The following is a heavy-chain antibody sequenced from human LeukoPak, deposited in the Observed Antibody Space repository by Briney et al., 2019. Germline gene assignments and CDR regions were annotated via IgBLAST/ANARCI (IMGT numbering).Heavy chain of an antibody. CDR2: INWNSDII. D-gene: IGHD1-1*01. CDR3: AKAPTTKPYYFDY. Sequence: GGSLRLSCAASGFTFDDYAMHWVRQAPGKGLEWVSSINWNSDIIKYADSVKGRFTISRDNAKNSLYLQMNSLRTEDTALYYCAKAPTTKPYYFDYWGQGTLVTVSS. J-gene: IGHJ4*02. V-gene: IGHV3-9*01. CDR1: GFTFDDYA.